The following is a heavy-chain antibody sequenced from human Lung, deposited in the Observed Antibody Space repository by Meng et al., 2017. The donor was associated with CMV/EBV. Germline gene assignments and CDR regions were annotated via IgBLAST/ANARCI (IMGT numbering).Heavy chain of an antibody. CDR3: ATDWYSSGWYPTLLNY. CDR1: STFSSYG. D-gene: IGHD6-19*01. CDR2: IRYDGSYK. V-gene: IGHV3-30*02. Sequence: STFSSYGIRCFRQAPGKGLEWVVFIRYDGSYKYYVDSVRGRFTISRDNSRNTLDLQMDSLRPEDTAVYCCATDWYSSGWYPTLLNYWGQGALVTVSS. J-gene: IGHJ4*02.